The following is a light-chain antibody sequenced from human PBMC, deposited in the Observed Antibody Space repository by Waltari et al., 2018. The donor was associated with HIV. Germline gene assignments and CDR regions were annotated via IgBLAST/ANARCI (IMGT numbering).Light chain of an antibody. Sequence: NFMLTQPNSVSESPGKTVTIPCTGSSGSIASHYVQWFQQRPGSAPTTVIYEDKQRPSGVPGRFSGSIDSSSNSASLTISGLKPEDEADYYCQSFHSSDVVFGGGTKLTDL. CDR2: EDK. J-gene: IGLJ2*01. CDR3: QSFHSSDVV. V-gene: IGLV6-57*02. CDR1: SGSIASHY.